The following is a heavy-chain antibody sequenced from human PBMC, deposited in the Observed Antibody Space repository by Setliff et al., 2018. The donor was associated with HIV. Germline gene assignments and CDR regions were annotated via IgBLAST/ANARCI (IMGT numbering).Heavy chain of an antibody. CDR2: ISSSAGST. D-gene: IGHD6-13*01. Sequence: ETLSLTCTVSGGSVGSGSYYWSWIRQSPGKGLEWVSFISSSAGSTYYSDSVKGRFTISRDNSKNMLYLQMNSLRADDTAVYYCARDRQQLDPREFDYWGQGTLVTVSS. V-gene: IGHV3-23*01. J-gene: IGHJ4*02. CDR3: ARDRQQLDPREFDY. CDR1: GGSVGSGSYY.